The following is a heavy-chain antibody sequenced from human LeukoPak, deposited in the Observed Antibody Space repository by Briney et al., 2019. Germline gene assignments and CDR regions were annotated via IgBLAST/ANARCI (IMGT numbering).Heavy chain of an antibody. D-gene: IGHD5-18*01. CDR1: GGSFSGYY. J-gene: IGHJ3*02. Sequence: SETLSLTCAVYGGSFSGYYWSWIRQPPGKGLEWIGYIYYSGSTNCNPSLKSRVTMSLDTSKNQFSLKLSSVTAADTAVYYCARQDTAMVHDAFDIWGQGTMVTVSS. V-gene: IGHV4-59*08. CDR2: IYYSGST. CDR3: ARQDTAMVHDAFDI.